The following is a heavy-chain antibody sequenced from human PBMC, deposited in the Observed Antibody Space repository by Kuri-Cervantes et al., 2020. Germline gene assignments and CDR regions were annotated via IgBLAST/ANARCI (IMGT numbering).Heavy chain of an antibody. CDR2: VNHSGST. CDR3: ARVSAAQEFHYYYYYYMDV. J-gene: IGHJ6*03. Sequence: SETLSLTCAVYVESFSGYSWTWIRQPPGKGLEWIGEVNHSGSTNYNPSLKSRVTISVDTSKNQFSLKLSSVTAADTAVYYCARVSAAQEFHYYYYYYMDVWGKGTTVTVSS. V-gene: IGHV4-34*01. D-gene: IGHD3-10*01. CDR1: VESFSGYS.